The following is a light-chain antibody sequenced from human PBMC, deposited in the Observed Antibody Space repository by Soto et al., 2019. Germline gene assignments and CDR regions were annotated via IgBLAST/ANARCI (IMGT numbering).Light chain of an antibody. Sequence: QSALTQARSVSGSPGQSVTISCTGTSSDVCSYNYVSWYQQHPGKAPKLMIYDVTKRPSGVPDRFSGSKSGNSASLTMSGLQAEDEADYYCCSYAGSYTDVFGTGTKVTVL. CDR3: CSYAGSYTDV. CDR1: SSDVCSYNY. CDR2: DVT. J-gene: IGLJ1*01. V-gene: IGLV2-11*01.